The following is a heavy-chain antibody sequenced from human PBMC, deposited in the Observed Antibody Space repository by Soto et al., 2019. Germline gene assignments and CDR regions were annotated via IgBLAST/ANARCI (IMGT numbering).Heavy chain of an antibody. CDR3: ARDLRHSGSWYGSWFDP. V-gene: IGHV4-31*03. CDR1: GGSISSGDYY. J-gene: IGHJ5*02. D-gene: IGHD6-13*01. Sequence: QVQLQESGPGLVKPSQTLSLICTVSGGSISSGDYYWSWIRQHPGKGLEWIGYIYYSGSTYYNPSLKSRVTISVDTSKNQFSLKLSSVTAADTAVYYCARDLRHSGSWYGSWFDPWGQGTLVTVSS. CDR2: IYYSGST.